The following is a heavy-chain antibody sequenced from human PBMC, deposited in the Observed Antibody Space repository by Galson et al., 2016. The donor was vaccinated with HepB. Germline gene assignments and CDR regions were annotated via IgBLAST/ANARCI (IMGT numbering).Heavy chain of an antibody. CDR3: ARGTYDFWSGFSPTEYYFDY. J-gene: IGHJ4*02. V-gene: IGHV4-30-2*01. CDR1: GVSITSGGFS. CDR2: IYQGETA. D-gene: IGHD3-3*01. Sequence: TLSLTCAVSGVSITSGGFSWNWIRQPPGKGLEWIGYIYQGETAYYTPSLRSRVTMALHRTNNPFSLKLSSVTAADTAVYYCARGTYDFWSGFSPTEYYFDYWGQGALVAVSS.